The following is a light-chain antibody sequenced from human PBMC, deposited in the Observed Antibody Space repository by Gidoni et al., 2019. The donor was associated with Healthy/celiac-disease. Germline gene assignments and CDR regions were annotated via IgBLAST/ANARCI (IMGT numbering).Light chain of an antibody. CDR1: QSISSY. V-gene: IGKV1-39*01. J-gene: IGKJ1*01. CDR3: QQSYITSWT. CDR2: AAS. Sequence: DIQMTQSPSSLSASVGDRVTITCRASQSISSYLNWYQQKPGKAPKLLIYAASSLQSGVPSRFSGIGSGTDFTLTIISLQPEDFATYYCQQSYITSWTFGQGTKVEIK.